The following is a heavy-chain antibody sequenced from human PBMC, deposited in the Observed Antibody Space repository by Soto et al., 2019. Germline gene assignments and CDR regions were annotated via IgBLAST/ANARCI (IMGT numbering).Heavy chain of an antibody. CDR3: ARVGEAATDYYYYYYGMDV. V-gene: IGHV1-69*13. CDR1: GGTFSSYA. Sequence: ASVKVSCKASGGTFSSYAISWVRQAPGQGLEWMGGIIPIFGTANYAQKFQGRVTITADESTSTAYMELSSLRSEDTAVYYCARVGEAATDYYYYYYGMDVWGQGTTVTVSS. CDR2: IIPIFGTA. D-gene: IGHD2-15*01. J-gene: IGHJ6*02.